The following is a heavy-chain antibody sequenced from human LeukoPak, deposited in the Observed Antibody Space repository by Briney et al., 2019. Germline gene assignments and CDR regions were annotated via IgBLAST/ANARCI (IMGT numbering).Heavy chain of an antibody. V-gene: IGHV4-59*01. CDR1: GDSISSYY. Sequence: PSETLSLTCTVSGDSISSYYWSWIRQPPGKGLEWIGYIFNSGSTNYNPSLKSRVTISVDTSKNQFSLKLSSVTAAATAVYFCALANCSSTSCYVFDYWGQGTLVTVSS. CDR3: ALANCSSTSCYVFDY. J-gene: IGHJ4*02. CDR2: IFNSGST. D-gene: IGHD2-2*01.